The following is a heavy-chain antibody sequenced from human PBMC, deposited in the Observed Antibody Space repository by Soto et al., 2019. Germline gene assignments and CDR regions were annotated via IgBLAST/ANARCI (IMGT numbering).Heavy chain of an antibody. V-gene: IGHV3-30-3*01. CDR3: ARPPGVRAAPRAYFDY. D-gene: IGHD6-6*01. Sequence: QVQPVESGGGVVQPGRSLRLSCAASGFTFSSYAMHWVRQAPGKGLEWVAVISYDGSNKYYADSVKGRFTISRDNSKNTLYLQMNSLRAEDTAVYYCARPPGVRAAPRAYFDYWGQGTLVTVSS. CDR1: GFTFSSYA. J-gene: IGHJ4*02. CDR2: ISYDGSNK.